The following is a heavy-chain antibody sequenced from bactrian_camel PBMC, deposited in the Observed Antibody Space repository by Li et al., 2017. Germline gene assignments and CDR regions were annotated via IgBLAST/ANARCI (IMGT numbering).Heavy chain of an antibody. CDR1: GYVHPRCI. CDR2: IKRADGSA. CDR3: AAPQALYCAAEFCRGGYFSPDHY. D-gene: IGHD2*01. J-gene: IGHJ4*01. Sequence: VQLVESGGGSVQAGGSLRLSCVAYGYVHPRCIMSWFRQTPEKAREWVSSIKRADGSAEYGDSVKGRFTSSRDNAKNVLYLQMNSLKTEDTAVYYCAAPQALYCAAEFCRGGYFSPDHYWGQGTQVTVS. V-gene: IGHV3S31*01.